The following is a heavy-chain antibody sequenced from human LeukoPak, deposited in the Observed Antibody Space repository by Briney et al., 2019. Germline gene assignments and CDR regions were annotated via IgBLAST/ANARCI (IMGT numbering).Heavy chain of an antibody. J-gene: IGHJ5*02. D-gene: IGHD3-10*01. CDR2: ISGSGGST. V-gene: IGHV3-23*01. CDR3: AKYGSGSYKGWFDP. Sequence: GGSLRLSCAASGFSFSSYNFNWVRQAPGKGLEWVSAISGSGGSTYYADSVKGRFTISGDNSKNTLYLQMNSLRAEDTAVYYCAKYGSGSYKGWFDPWGQGTLVTVSS. CDR1: GFSFSSYN.